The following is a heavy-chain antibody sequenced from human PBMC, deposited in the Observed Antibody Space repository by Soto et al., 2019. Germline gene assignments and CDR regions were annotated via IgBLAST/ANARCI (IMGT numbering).Heavy chain of an antibody. J-gene: IGHJ4*02. CDR1: GFTFRTYT. D-gene: IGHD3-22*01. CDR2: ISSSGGST. V-gene: IGHV3-64D*06. CDR3: VKGAYYYDSSGYYPFDY. Sequence: PGGSLRLSCAASGFTFRTYTMNWVRQAPGKGLEYVSSISSSGGSTHYADSVKGRFTISRDNSKNTQYLQMSSLRADDTAVYYCVKGAYYYDSSGYYPFDYWGQGTLVTVSS.